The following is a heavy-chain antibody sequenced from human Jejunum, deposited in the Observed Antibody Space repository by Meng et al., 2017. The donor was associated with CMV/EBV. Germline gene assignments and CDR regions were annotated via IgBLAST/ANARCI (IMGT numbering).Heavy chain of an antibody. CDR2: IIPIFGTG. CDR3: ATSGRGPKYYFDY. J-gene: IGHJ4*02. CDR1: GGTFSTYG. D-gene: IGHD1-14*01. Sequence: QVQLVQSGAEVKRXXXXXKXXCKASGGTFSTYGISWVRQAPGQGLEWMGVIIPIFGTGNYAQKFQGRVTITADESMSTAYMDLNSLISDDTAVYYCATSGRGPKYYFDYWGQGTLVTVSS. V-gene: IGHV1-69*12.